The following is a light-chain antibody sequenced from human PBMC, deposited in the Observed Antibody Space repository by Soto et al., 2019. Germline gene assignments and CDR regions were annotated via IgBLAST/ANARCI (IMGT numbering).Light chain of an antibody. Sequence: EIVMTQSPATLSVSPGERATLSCRASQSVSSNLAWYQQKPGQAPRLLIYGASTRATGIPARFSGSGSGTGFTLTISSLQSEDFAVYYCQQYNNWPLTFGGGTKLEIK. V-gene: IGKV3-15*01. CDR3: QQYNNWPLT. CDR2: GAS. CDR1: QSVSSN. J-gene: IGKJ4*01.